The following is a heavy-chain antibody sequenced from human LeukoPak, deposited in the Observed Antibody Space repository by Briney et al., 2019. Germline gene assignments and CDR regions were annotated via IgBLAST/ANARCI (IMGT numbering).Heavy chain of an antibody. CDR1: GFTFSSYG. CDR2: IWYDGSNK. CDR3: ARGGIAVAGTFRYYFDY. Sequence: GGSLRLSCAASGFTFSSYGMHWVRQAPGKGRGWVAVIWYDGSNKYYADSVKGRFTISRDNSKNTLYLQMNSLRAEDTAVYYCARGGIAVAGTFRYYFDYWGQGTLVTVSS. J-gene: IGHJ4*02. V-gene: IGHV3-33*01. D-gene: IGHD6-19*01.